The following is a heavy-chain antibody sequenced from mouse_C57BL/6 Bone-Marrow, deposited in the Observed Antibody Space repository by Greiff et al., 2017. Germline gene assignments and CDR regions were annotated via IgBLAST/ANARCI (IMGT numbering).Heavy chain of an antibody. D-gene: IGHD3-2*02. V-gene: IGHV1-69*01. Sequence: QVQLQQPGAELVMPGASVKLSCKASGYTFTSYWMHWVKQRPGQGLEWIGEIDPSDSYTNYNQKFKGKSTLPVDKSSSTAYMQLSSLTSEDSAVYYCARGGQLRLRPFAYWGQGTLVTVSA. CDR1: GYTFTSYW. CDR3: ARGGQLRLRPFAY. J-gene: IGHJ3*01. CDR2: IDPSDSYT.